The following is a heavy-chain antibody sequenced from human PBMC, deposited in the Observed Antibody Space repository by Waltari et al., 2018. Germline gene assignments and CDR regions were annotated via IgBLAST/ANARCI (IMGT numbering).Heavy chain of an antibody. CDR3: AVRRVTYEYYFDY. J-gene: IGHJ4*02. D-gene: IGHD5-12*01. CDR1: RGPFSTYV. V-gene: IGHV1-69*01. CDR2: LIPIFSKP. Sequence: QVQLVQSGAEVKKPGSSVKCSCKASRGPFSTYVVSRVGQAPGQGLEWMGGLIPIFSKPNYAQKFQGRVTITTDESKSTAYMELSSLRSDDTAVYYCAVRRVTYEYYFDYWGQGTPVTVS.